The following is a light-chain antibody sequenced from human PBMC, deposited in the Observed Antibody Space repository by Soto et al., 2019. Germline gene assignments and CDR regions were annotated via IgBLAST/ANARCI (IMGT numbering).Light chain of an antibody. Sequence: EILMTQSQDTLSVSLGERATLSCRVSQSISSNLAWYQQKPGQAPRLLIYGATTRATGVPARFSGGRSGTEFTLTISSLQSEDFAVYYCQQYKDWPPYTFGQGTKLEIK. CDR1: QSISSN. V-gene: IGKV3-15*01. J-gene: IGKJ2*01. CDR2: GAT. CDR3: QQYKDWPPYT.